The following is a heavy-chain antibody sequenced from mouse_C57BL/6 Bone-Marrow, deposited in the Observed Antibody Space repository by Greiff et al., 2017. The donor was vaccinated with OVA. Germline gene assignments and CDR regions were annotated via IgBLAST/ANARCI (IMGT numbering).Heavy chain of an antibody. CDR2: ISNLAYSI. CDR3: AREGDWDAMDY. D-gene: IGHD4-1*01. V-gene: IGHV5-15*01. J-gene: IGHJ4*01. Sequence: EVQGVESGGGLVQPGGSLKLSCAASGFTFSDYGMAWVRQAPRKGPEWVAFISNLAYSIYYADTVTGRFTISRENAKNTLYLEMSSLRSEDTAMYYCAREGDWDAMDYWGQGTSVTVSS. CDR1: GFTFSDYG.